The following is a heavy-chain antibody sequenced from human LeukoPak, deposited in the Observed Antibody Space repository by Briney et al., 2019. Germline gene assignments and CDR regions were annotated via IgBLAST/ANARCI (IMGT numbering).Heavy chain of an antibody. CDR1: GGSFSGYY. J-gene: IGHJ5*02. V-gene: IGHV4-34*01. D-gene: IGHD5-18*01. CDR3: ARLTLDTAMAHNWFDP. CDR2: INHSGST. Sequence: SETLSLTCAVYGGSFSGYYWSWIRQPPGKGLEWIGEINHSGSTNYNPSLMSRVTISVDTSKNQFSLMLSSVTAADTAVYYCARLTLDTAMAHNWFDPWGQGNLVTVAS.